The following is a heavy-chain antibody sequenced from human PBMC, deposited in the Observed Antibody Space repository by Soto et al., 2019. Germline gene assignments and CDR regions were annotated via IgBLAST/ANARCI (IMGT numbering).Heavy chain of an antibody. J-gene: IGHJ5*02. D-gene: IGHD6-13*01. CDR1: GGSINSGAYY. V-gene: IGHV4-31*03. Sequence: QVQLQESGPGLVKPSQTLSLTCSVSGGSINSGAYYWGWIRQHPGKGLEWIGYISYTGCTYSNPSLQSRVTIALDMFESHFSLKLTSLTAADTAVYFCARVSATGTRWIDPWGQGTLVTVSP. CDR3: ARVSATGTRWIDP. CDR2: ISYTGCT.